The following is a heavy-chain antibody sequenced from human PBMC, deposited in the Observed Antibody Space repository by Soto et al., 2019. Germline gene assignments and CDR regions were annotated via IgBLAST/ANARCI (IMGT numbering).Heavy chain of an antibody. J-gene: IGHJ6*02. D-gene: IGHD3-3*01. V-gene: IGHV4-34*01. Sequence: PSETLSLTCAVYGGSFSGYDWSWIRQPPGKGLEWIGEINHSGSTNYNPSLKSRVTISVDTSKNQFSLKLSSVTAADTAVYYCARGALTLRFLEWYNYYYYGMDVWGQGTTVTVSS. CDR2: INHSGST. CDR3: ARGALTLRFLEWYNYYYYGMDV. CDR1: GGSFSGYD.